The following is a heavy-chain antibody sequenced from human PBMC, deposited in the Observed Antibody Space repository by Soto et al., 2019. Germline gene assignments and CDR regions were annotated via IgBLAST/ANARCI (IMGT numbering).Heavy chain of an antibody. J-gene: IGHJ6*02. CDR2: IIPIFGTA. Sequence: SVKVSCKASGGTFSSYAISWVRQAPGQGLEWMGGIIPIFGTANYAQKFQGRVTITADESTSTAYIELSSLRSEDTAVYYCARAYYDFWSGSLYYYGMDVWGQGTTVTVSS. D-gene: IGHD3-3*01. CDR3: ARAYYDFWSGSLYYYGMDV. CDR1: GGTFSSYA. V-gene: IGHV1-69*13.